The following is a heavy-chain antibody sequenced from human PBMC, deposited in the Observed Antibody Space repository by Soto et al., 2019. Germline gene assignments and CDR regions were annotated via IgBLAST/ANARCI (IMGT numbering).Heavy chain of an antibody. CDR3: ARVHGGYYTNYYYYYMDV. D-gene: IGHD3-3*01. CDR1: GGSFSGYY. Sequence: PSETLSLTCAVYGGSFSGYYWSWIRQPPGKGLEWIGEINHSGSTNYNPSLKSRVTISVDTSKNQFSLKLSSVTAADTAVYYCARVHGGYYTNYYYYYMDVWGKGTTVTVSS. V-gene: IGHV4-34*01. J-gene: IGHJ6*03. CDR2: INHSGST.